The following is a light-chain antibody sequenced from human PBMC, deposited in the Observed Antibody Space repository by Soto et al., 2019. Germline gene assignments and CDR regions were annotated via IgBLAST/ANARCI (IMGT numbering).Light chain of an antibody. CDR2: DAS. V-gene: IGKV3-15*01. J-gene: IGKJ5*01. CDR3: QQYIKWPIT. Sequence: EIVITQAPATPSVSPGESDTLSFRASQSVSSNLAWYQQKPGQAPRLLISDASTRATGIPARFSGSGSGTEFTLTVSSLQSEDFAVYYCQQYIKWPITFGQGTRLEIK. CDR1: QSVSSN.